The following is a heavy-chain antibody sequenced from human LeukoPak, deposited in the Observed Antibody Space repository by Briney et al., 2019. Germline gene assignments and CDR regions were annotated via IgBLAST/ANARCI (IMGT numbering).Heavy chain of an antibody. Sequence: GGSLRLSCAASGFTFSSYWMHWVRQAPGKGLVWVSRINSDGSSTSYADSVKGRFTISRDNAKNTLYLQMNSLRAEDTAVYYCARKGSSWYNAFDIWGQGTMVTVSS. CDR2: INSDGSST. CDR3: ARKGSSWYNAFDI. D-gene: IGHD6-13*01. J-gene: IGHJ3*02. CDR1: GFTFSSYW. V-gene: IGHV3-74*01.